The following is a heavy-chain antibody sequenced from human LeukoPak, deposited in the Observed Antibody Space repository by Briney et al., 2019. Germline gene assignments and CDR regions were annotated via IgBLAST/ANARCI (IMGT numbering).Heavy chain of an antibody. J-gene: IGHJ4*02. D-gene: IGHD1-26*01. CDR1: GGSFSGYY. CDR2: IKHSGST. Sequence: SETLLLTCAVYGGSFSGYYWSWIRQPPGKGLEWMGEIKHSGSTNYNPSLKSRVTISVDTSKNQFSLKLSSVTAADTAVYYCASGDSGSYYAPIDYWGQGTLVTVSS. CDR3: ASGDSGSYYAPIDY. V-gene: IGHV4-34*01.